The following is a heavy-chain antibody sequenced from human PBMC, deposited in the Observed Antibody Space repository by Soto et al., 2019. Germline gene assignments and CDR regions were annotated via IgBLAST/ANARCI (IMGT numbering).Heavy chain of an antibody. CDR3: AGGGAAGGNAH. CDR1: GGSFSGYF. D-gene: IGHD6-25*01. V-gene: IGHV4-34*01. J-gene: IGHJ4*02. Sequence: PSETLSLTCAVYGGSFSGYFWTWIRQPPGKGLEWIGEITDSGSIYYNPSLKSRVTISVDRSKMQFSLRLTSVTAADTAVYYCAGGGAAGGNAHWGLGNLVTVP. CDR2: ITDSGSI.